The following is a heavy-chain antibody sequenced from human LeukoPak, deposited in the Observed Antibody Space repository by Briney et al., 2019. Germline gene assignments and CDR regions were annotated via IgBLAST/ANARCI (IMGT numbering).Heavy chain of an antibody. D-gene: IGHD1-26*01. J-gene: IGHJ4*02. Sequence: PGGSLRPSCAASGISFSAHGMHWVRQAPGKGLEWVAIIRFDGSNIHYADSVKGRFTISRDNSKNTLYLQMNSLRAEDTAVYYCVRDGVGATTYFGYFDHWGQGNLVTVSS. V-gene: IGHV3-33*01. CDR1: GISFSAHG. CDR2: IRFDGSNI. CDR3: VRDGVGATTYFGYFDH.